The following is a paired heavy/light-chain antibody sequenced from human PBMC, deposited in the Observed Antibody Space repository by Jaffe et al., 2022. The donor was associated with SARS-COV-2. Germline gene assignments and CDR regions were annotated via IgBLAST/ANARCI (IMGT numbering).Light chain of an antibody. Sequence: IVLTQSPAALSLSPGERATLSCRASQSVGNDLTWYQQKSGQPPRLLIHNVSNRATGVPARFSGSGSGTDFILTISSLEPEDFAVYYCLQRDQWPRTFGQGTKVEV. J-gene: IGKJ1*01. CDR3: LQRDQWPRT. CDR2: NVS. CDR1: QSVGND. V-gene: IGKV3-11*01.
Heavy chain of an antibody. J-gene: IGHJ4*02. V-gene: IGHV3-48*02. CDR1: GFSFTSHS. Sequence: EVQLVESGGRLVQPGGSLRLSCFASGFSFTSHSMNWVRQAPGKGLEWIAYITSSGVVRYGDSVEGRFTISRDNARNSVYLQMNSLRDEDTALYYCTRDGASTYFDFDYWGQGTVVTVSS. D-gene: IGHD1-26*01. CDR2: ITSSGVVR. CDR3: TRDGASTYFDFDY.